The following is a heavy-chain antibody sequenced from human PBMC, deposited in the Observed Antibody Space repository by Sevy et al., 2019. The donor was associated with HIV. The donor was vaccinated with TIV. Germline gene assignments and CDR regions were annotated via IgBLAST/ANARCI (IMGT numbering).Heavy chain of an antibody. Sequence: GGSLRLSCVASGFRFSDEPMNWVRQAPGKGLEWISNIRSDSSVMSYADTVRGRFTVSRDNARNSLFLQLNSLRDEDTALYCCVRDPQFGFDYWGQGTLVTVSS. V-gene: IGHV3-48*02. CDR2: IRSDSSVM. J-gene: IGHJ4*02. CDR3: VRDPQFGFDY. D-gene: IGHD3-16*01. CDR1: GFRFSDEP.